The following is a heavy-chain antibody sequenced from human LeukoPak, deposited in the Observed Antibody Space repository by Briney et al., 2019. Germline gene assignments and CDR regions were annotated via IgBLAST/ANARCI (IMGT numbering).Heavy chain of an antibody. Sequence: ASVKVSCKASGYTFTGYYMHWVRQAPGQGLEWMGWINPNSGGTNYAQKFQGRVTMTRGTSISTAYMELSRLRSDDTAVYYCARDFEGREYHNWFDPWGQGTLVTVSS. CDR1: GYTFTGYY. J-gene: IGHJ5*02. V-gene: IGHV1-2*02. D-gene: IGHD3-10*01. CDR2: INPNSGGT. CDR3: ARDFEGREYHNWFDP.